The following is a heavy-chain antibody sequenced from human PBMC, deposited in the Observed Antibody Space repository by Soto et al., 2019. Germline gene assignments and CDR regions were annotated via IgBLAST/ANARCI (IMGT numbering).Heavy chain of an antibody. Sequence: SETLSLTCTVSGGSISSSSYYWGWIRQPPGKGLEWIGSIYYSGSTYYNPSLKSRVTISVDTSKNQFSLKLSSVTAADTAVYYCAIWATAAVLRFLEWLGPHDAFDIWGQGTMVTVSS. CDR1: GGSISSSSYY. CDR3: AIWATAAVLRFLEWLGPHDAFDI. CDR2: IYYSGST. J-gene: IGHJ3*02. V-gene: IGHV4-39*01. D-gene: IGHD3-3*01.